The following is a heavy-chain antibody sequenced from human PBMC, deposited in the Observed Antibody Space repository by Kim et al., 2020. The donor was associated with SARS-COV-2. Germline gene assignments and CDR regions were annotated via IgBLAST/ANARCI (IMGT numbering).Heavy chain of an antibody. CDR2: INHSGST. CDR1: GGSFSGYY. V-gene: IGHV4-34*01. D-gene: IGHD3-3*01. CDR3: AGERRRTIFGVVIVYNGMDV. Sequence: SETLSLTCAVYGGSFSGYYWNWIRQPPGKGLEWIGEINHSGSTNYNPSPKGRVTVPVDTSKNQFSLRLTSVTAADTAAYYCAGERRRTIFGVVIVYNGMDVWGQGTTVTVSS. J-gene: IGHJ6*02.